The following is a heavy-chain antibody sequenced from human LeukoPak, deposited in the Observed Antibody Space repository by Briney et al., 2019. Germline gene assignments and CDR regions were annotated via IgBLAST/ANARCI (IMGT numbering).Heavy chain of an antibody. V-gene: IGHV4-59*01. J-gene: IGHJ6*03. CDR3: AITLVTGRRALYYYMDV. D-gene: IGHD3-10*01. CDR2: IYYSGST. CDR1: GGSISSYY. Sequence: SETLSLTCTVSGGSISSYYWSWIRQPPGKGLEWIGYIYYSGSTNYNPSLKSRVTISVDTSKNQFSLKLSSVTAADTAVYYCAITLVTGRRALYYYMDVWGKGTTVTISS.